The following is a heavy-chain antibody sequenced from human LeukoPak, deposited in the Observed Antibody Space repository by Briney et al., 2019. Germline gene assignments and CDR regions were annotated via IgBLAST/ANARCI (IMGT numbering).Heavy chain of an antibody. CDR1: GGSISRSSYY. V-gene: IGHV4-61*05. Sequence: SETLSLTCTVSGGSISRSSYYWGWIRQPPGKGLEWIGYIYYSGSTNYNPSLKSRVTISVDTSKNQFSLMLSSVTAADTAVYYCARHGYSSAWYAGGLDYWGQGNLVTVSS. J-gene: IGHJ4*02. CDR3: ARHGYSSAWYAGGLDY. D-gene: IGHD6-19*01. CDR2: IYYSGST.